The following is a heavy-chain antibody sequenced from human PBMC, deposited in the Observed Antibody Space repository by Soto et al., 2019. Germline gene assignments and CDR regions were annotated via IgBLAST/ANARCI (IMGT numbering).Heavy chain of an antibody. Sequence: GGSLRLSCAASGFTFDGYAMHWVRQAPGKGLEWVSGISWNSGSIGYADSVKGRFTISRDNAKNSLYLQMNSLRAEDTALYYCAKDKADYGDFPYYFDYWGQGTLVTVS. J-gene: IGHJ4*02. V-gene: IGHV3-9*01. D-gene: IGHD4-17*01. CDR3: AKDKADYGDFPYYFDY. CDR2: ISWNSGSI. CDR1: GFTFDGYA.